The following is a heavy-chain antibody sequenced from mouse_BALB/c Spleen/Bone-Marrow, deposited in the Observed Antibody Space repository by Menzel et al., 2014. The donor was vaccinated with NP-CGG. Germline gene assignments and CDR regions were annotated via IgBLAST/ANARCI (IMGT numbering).Heavy chain of an antibody. CDR1: GYTFTSSW. D-gene: IGHD2-14*01. J-gene: IGHJ2*01. V-gene: IGHV1S130*01. Sequence: QVQLQQSGSVLVRPGASVKLSCKASGYTFTSSWMHWARQRPGQGLEWIGEILPNSGIINYNEKFKGKATLTVDTSSSTAHVDLSSLTAEDSAVYYCASHHRYAYDFDYWGQGTTVTVSS. CDR3: ASHHRYAYDFDY. CDR2: ILPNSGII.